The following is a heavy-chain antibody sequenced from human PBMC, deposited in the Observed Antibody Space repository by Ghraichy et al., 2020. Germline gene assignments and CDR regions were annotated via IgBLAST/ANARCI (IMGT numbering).Heavy chain of an antibody. J-gene: IGHJ5*02. CDR1: GFSVSNNY. CDR2: IYSGGNT. CDR3: TTSVSMGA. V-gene: IGHV3-53*04. Sequence: LSLTCAASGFSVSNNYMTWVRQAPGKGLEWVAVIYSGGNTFYAQSVKGRFTISRHNPKNTLYLQMNRLRAEDTAVYYCTTSVSMGAWGQGTLVTVSS. D-gene: IGHD3-16*01.